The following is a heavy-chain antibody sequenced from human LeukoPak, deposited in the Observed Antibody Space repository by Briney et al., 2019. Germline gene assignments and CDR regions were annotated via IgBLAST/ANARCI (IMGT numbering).Heavy chain of an antibody. J-gene: IGHJ4*02. V-gene: IGHV4-30-2*01. CDR2: IYHSGST. D-gene: IGHD3-9*01. Sequence: PSETLSLTCAVSGGSISSGGYSWSWIRQPPGKGLEWIGYIYHSGSTYYNPSLKSRVTISVDRSKNQFSLKLSSVTAADTAVYYCARVNYDILTGYYGGEIDYWGQGTLVTVSS. CDR1: GGSISSGGYS. CDR3: ARVNYDILTGYYGGEIDY.